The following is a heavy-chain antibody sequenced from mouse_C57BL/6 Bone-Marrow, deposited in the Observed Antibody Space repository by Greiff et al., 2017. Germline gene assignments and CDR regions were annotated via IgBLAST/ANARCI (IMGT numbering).Heavy chain of an antibody. CDR1: GYTFTSYW. J-gene: IGHJ4*01. D-gene: IGHD3-2*02. CDR2: IHPSDSDT. Sequence: QVQLQQPGAELVKPGASVKVSCKASGYTFTSYWMHWVKQRPGQGLEWIGRIHPSDSDTNYNQQFKGKATLTVDKSSSTAYMQLSSLTSEDSAVYYCATKTAQATYYYAMDYWGQGTSVTVSS. V-gene: IGHV1-74*01. CDR3: ATKTAQATYYYAMDY.